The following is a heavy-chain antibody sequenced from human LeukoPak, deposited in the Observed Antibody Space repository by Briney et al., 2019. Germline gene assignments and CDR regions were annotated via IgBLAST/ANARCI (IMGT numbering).Heavy chain of an antibody. CDR3: AKAPDIVATTDSTYY. CDR2: IRYDGSNK. CDR1: GFTFSSYG. D-gene: IGHD5-12*01. V-gene: IGHV3-30*02. Sequence: GGSLRLSCAASGFTFSSYGMHWVRQAPGKGLEGVAFIRYDGSNKYYADSVKGRFTISRDNSKNTLYLQMNSLRAEDTAVYYCAKAPDIVATTDSTYYWGQGTLVTVSS. J-gene: IGHJ4*02.